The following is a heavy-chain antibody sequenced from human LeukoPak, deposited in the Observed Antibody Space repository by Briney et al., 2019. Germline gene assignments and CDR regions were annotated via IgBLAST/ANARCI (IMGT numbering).Heavy chain of an antibody. CDR3: ARDLAMTRVTRLGIGY. CDR2: INPNSGGT. D-gene: IGHD4-17*01. Sequence: ASVKVSCKASGYTFTGYYMHWVRQAPGQGLEWMGWINPNSGGTNYAQKFQGRVTMTRDTSISTAYMGLSRLRSDDTAVYYCARDLAMTRVTRLGIGYWGQGTLVTVSS. J-gene: IGHJ4*02. V-gene: IGHV1-2*02. CDR1: GYTFTGYY.